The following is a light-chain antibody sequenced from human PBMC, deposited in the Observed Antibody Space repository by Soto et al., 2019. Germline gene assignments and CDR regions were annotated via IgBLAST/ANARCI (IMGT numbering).Light chain of an antibody. CDR2: AAS. CDR1: QSISSY. V-gene: IGKV1-39*01. J-gene: IGKJ2*01. CDR3: QQSYSTPYT. Sequence: DIQMTQSPSSLSASVGDRVTITCRASQSISSYLNWYQQKPGKAPKLLIYAASSLQSGVSSRFSGSGSGTDFTLTISSLQPEDFATYYCQQSYSTPYTFGQGTKLELK.